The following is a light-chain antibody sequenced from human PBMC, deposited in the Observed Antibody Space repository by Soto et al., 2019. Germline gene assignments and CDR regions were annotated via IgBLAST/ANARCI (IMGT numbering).Light chain of an antibody. J-gene: IGLJ1*01. V-gene: IGLV1-40*01. CDR3: QSYDSSLSAYV. Sequence: QSLQTQPPSVSGAPGQMVTISCTGSSSNIGAGYDVHWYQQLPGTAPKLLIFRNNNRPSGVPDRFSGSKSGTSASLAITGLQAEDEADYYCQSYDSSLSAYVFATGTKVTVL. CDR2: RNN. CDR1: SSNIGAGYD.